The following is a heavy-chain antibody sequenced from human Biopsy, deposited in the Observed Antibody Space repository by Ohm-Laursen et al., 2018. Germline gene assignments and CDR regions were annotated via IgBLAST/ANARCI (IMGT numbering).Heavy chain of an antibody. CDR3: ARDRGYYSDRTVPGYFDL. CDR2: VFFTGST. V-gene: IGHV4-59*01. J-gene: IGHJ2*01. Sequence: TLSLTCTVSGGCISSDNWSWIRQPPGKGLEWIGYVFFTGSTDYNPSLQSRVTISVDTSKNHFSLRLRSVTPADTAIYYCARDRGYYSDRTVPGYFDLWGRGTLVTVSS. CDR1: GGCISSDN. D-gene: IGHD3-22*01.